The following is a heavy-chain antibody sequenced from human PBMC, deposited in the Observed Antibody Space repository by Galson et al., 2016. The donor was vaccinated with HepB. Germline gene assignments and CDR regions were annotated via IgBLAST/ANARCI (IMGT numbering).Heavy chain of an antibody. V-gene: IGHV3-48*04. CDR2: ISSASSIK. Sequence: SLRLSCAVSGLTVSGDYMNWVRQAPGKGLEWVSYISSASSIKYYADSVKGRFTISRDNARHSLYLEMNSLRGEDTAMYYCARDYVPGAWGQGVLVTVSS. CDR1: GLTVSGDY. D-gene: IGHD3-10*01. J-gene: IGHJ5*02. CDR3: ARDYVPGA.